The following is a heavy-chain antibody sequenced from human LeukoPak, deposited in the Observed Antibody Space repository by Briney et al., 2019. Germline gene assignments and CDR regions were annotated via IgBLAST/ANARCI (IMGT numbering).Heavy chain of an antibody. J-gene: IGHJ5*02. CDR2: IIPIFGTA. CDR1: GGTFSSYA. V-gene: IGHV1-69*06. CDR3: ARRFLEWSLNWFDP. Sequence: ASVKVSCKASGGTFSSYAISWVRQAPGQGLEWMGGIIPIFGTANYAQKFQGRVTITADKSTSTAYMELSSLRSEDTAVYYCARRFLEWSLNWFDPWGQGTLVTVSS. D-gene: IGHD3-3*01.